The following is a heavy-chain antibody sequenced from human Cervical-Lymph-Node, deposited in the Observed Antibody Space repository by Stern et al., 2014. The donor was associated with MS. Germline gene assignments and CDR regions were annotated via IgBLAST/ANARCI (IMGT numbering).Heavy chain of an antibody. Sequence: QLQLQESGPGLVKPSQTLSLTCTVSGGSISSGGYYWSWIRQQPGKGLEWIGYIYYSGSTYYNPSLKSRVTISVDTSKNQFSLKLSSVTAADTAVYYCARVGCSSTSCPNWFDPWGQGTLVTVSS. J-gene: IGHJ5*02. CDR2: IYYSGST. D-gene: IGHD2-2*01. V-gene: IGHV4-31*03. CDR3: ARVGCSSTSCPNWFDP. CDR1: GGSISSGGYY.